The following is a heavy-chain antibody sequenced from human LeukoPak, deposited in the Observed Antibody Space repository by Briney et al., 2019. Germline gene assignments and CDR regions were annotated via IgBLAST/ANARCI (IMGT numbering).Heavy chain of an antibody. CDR2: ISGSGAST. J-gene: IGHJ4*02. Sequence: GGSLRLSCAASGFTFSGYGISWVRQAPGKGLEWVSAISGSGASTYSADSVKGRFTISRDNSKNTLYLQMNSLRAEDTAVYYCARDNYGEFDYWGQGTLVTVSS. CDR1: GFTFSGYG. D-gene: IGHD4-17*01. CDR3: ARDNYGEFDY. V-gene: IGHV3-23*01.